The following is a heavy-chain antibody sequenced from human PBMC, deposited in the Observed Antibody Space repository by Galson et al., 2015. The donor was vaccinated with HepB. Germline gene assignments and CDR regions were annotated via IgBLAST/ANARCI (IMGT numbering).Heavy chain of an antibody. CDR2: IKRDGSTT. D-gene: IGHD1-26*01. Sequence: SLRLSCAVSGFNVSAYWMHWVRQVPGRGLVWVSRIKRDGSTTTYADSVKGRFTISSDKAKNTLYLQMNSLRDEDTAVYYCARERSYFIDYWGRGTLVTVSS. V-gene: IGHV3-74*01. CDR3: ARERSYFIDY. CDR1: GFNVSAYW. J-gene: IGHJ4*02.